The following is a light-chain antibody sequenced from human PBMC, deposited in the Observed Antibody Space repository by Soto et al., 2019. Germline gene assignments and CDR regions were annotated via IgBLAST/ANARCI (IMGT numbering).Light chain of an antibody. CDR3: QQYGSSRGT. CDR1: QSVSSSY. CDR2: GAS. Sequence: EIVLTRSPGTLSLSPGERAALSVMGSQSVSSSYLAWYQQKPGQAPRLLIYGASSRATGIPDRFSGSGSGTDFTLTISRLEPEDFAVYYCQQYGSSRGTFGQGTKVDIK. V-gene: IGKV3-20*01. J-gene: IGKJ1*01.